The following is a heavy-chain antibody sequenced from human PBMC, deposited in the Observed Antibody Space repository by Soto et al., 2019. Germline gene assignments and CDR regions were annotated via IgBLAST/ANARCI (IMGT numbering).Heavy chain of an antibody. Sequence: PGGSLRLSCAASGFTFSNYAMSWVRQAPGKGLEWVSAISGSGGSTYYADSVKGRFTISRDNSKNTLYLQMNSLRAEDTAVYYCAKDRLVVRDVIPHNWFDPWAQGTLVTVSS. CDR3: AKDRLVVRDVIPHNWFDP. V-gene: IGHV3-23*01. CDR2: ISGSGGST. J-gene: IGHJ5*02. CDR1: GFTFSNYA. D-gene: IGHD3-10*01.